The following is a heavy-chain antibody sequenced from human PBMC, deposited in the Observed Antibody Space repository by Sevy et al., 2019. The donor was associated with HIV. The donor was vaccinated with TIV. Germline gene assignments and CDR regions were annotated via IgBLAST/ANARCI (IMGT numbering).Heavy chain of an antibody. V-gene: IGHV3-74*01. CDR3: ARRTLGGWELLGSFDI. J-gene: IGHJ3*02. Sequence: GGSLRLSCAASGFTFSSYWMHWVRQAPGKGLVWVSRINSDGSSTLYADSVKGRFTISRDNAKNTLYLQMNSLRADDTAVYYCARRTLGGWELLGSFDIWGQGTMVTVPS. CDR2: INSDGSST. CDR1: GFTFSSYW. D-gene: IGHD2-15*01.